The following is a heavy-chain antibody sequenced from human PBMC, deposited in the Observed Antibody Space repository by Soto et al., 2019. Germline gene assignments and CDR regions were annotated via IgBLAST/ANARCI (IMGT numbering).Heavy chain of an antibody. Sequence: ASVKVSCKVSGYTLTELSMHWVRQAPGKGLEWMGGFDPEDGETIYAQKFQGRVTMTEDTSTDTAYMELSSLRSEDTAVYYCARGGWKDEKDNDTRVENYFDYWGQGTLVTVSS. CDR2: FDPEDGET. V-gene: IGHV1-24*01. D-gene: IGHD1-1*01. J-gene: IGHJ4*02. CDR1: GYTLTELS. CDR3: ARGGWKDEKDNDTRVENYFDY.